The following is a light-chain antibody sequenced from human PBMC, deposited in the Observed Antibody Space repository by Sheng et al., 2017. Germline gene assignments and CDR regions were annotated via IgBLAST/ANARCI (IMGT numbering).Light chain of an antibody. CDR2: DAS. Sequence: EIVLTQSPGTLSLSPGERATLSCRASQSINIYLAWYQQKVGQAPRLLIYDASNRATGIPGRFSGSGSGTDFTLTISTPEPEDSAVYHCQQRSRWPRTFGQGTKVEIK. CDR3: QQRSRWPRT. CDR1: QSINIY. J-gene: IGKJ1*01. V-gene: IGKV3-11*01.